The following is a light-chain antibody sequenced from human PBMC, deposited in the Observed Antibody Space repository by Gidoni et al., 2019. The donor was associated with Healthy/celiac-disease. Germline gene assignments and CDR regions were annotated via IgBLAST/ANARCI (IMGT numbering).Light chain of an antibody. CDR3: QQYYDTPVT. CDR2: WAS. Sequence: DIVMTQSPDSLAVSLGERATINCKSGQSILYSSNNKNFLAWYQLKPGQPPKLLIYWASIRESGVPDRFSGSVSGTDFTLTISSLQADDVAVYYCQQYYDTPVTFGQGTKVEIK. J-gene: IGKJ1*01. CDR1: QSILYSSNNKNF. V-gene: IGKV4-1*01.